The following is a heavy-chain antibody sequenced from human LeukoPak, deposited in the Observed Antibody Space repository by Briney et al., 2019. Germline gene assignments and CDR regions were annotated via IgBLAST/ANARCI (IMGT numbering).Heavy chain of an antibody. Sequence: ASVKVSCKASGYTFTGYYMHWVRQAPGQGLEWMGWINPNSGGTNYAQKFQGRVTITRNTSISTAYMELSSLRSEDTAVYYCATRREWFGEGTSDIWGQGTMVTVSS. CDR2: INPNSGGT. J-gene: IGHJ3*02. D-gene: IGHD3-10*01. V-gene: IGHV1-2*02. CDR1: GYTFTGYY. CDR3: ATRREWFGEGTSDI.